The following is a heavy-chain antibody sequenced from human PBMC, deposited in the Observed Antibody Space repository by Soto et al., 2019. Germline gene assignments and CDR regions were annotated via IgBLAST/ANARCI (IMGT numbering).Heavy chain of an antibody. V-gene: IGHV1-18*01. D-gene: IGHD3-10*01. Sequence: GASVKVSCKASGYTFTSYGISWVRQAPGQGLEWMGWISAYNGNTNYAQKFQGRVTITADESTSTAYMELSSLRPEDTAVYYCAREADGSGSYYTTGFDYWGQGTLVTVSS. CDR2: ISAYNGNT. CDR1: GYTFTSYG. J-gene: IGHJ4*02. CDR3: AREADGSGSYYTTGFDY.